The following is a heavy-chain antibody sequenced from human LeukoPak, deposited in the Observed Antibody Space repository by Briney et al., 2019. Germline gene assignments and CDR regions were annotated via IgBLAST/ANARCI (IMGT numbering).Heavy chain of an antibody. CDR3: ARNFGGGDRSGPYY. V-gene: IGHV3-20*04. D-gene: IGHD3-22*01. CDR2: INWNGDST. J-gene: IGHJ4*02. Sequence: GGSLRLSCAASGFTFSSYAMSWVRQAPGKGLEWVSSINWNGDSTVYTDSMKGRFTISRDNAKNSLYLQMNSLRVEDTAFYYCARNFGGGDRSGPYYWGQGTLVTVSS. CDR1: GFTFSSYA.